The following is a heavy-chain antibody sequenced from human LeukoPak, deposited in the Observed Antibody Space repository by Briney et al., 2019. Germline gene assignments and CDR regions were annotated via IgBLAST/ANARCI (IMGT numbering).Heavy chain of an antibody. CDR1: GYTFSSYG. J-gene: IGHJ4*02. CDR3: ARTIDYGDSEVLDY. D-gene: IGHD4-17*01. V-gene: IGHV1-18*01. Sequence: GASVKVSCKASGYTFSSYGVSWVRQAPGQGLEWMGWISAYNGNTNYAQKVQGRVTMTTDTSTSTAYMDLRSLRSDDTAVHYCARTIDYGDSEVLDYCGQGTLVTVSS. CDR2: ISAYNGNT.